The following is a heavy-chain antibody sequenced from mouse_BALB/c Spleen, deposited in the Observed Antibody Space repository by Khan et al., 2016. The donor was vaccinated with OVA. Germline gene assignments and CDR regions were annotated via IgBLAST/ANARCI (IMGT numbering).Heavy chain of an antibody. D-gene: IGHD1-1*01. CDR2: INTGGAYT. CDR3: ASVAYDYNSEGFAY. V-gene: IGHV5-6*01. Sequence: EVQLVESGGDFVRPGGSLKLSCAASGFTFSTYGMSWVRQTPGKGLEWVATINTGGAYTYYTDSVKGRFTISRDNAKNTLYMQLSSLKSEDTARYYCASVAYDYNSEGFAYWGQGTLVTVSA. CDR1: GFTFSTYG. J-gene: IGHJ3*01.